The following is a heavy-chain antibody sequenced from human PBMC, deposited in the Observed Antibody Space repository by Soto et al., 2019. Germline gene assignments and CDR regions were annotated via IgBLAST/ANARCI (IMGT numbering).Heavy chain of an antibody. CDR2: IYHSGST. CDR1: GYSISSGYY. Sequence: PSETLSLTCAVSGYSISSGYYWGWIRQPPGKGLEWIGTIYHSGSTYYNPSLKSRVTISVDTSKNQFSLKLSSVTAADTAVYYCARALYCSGGSCSPLRGMDVWGQGTTVTVS. V-gene: IGHV4-38-2*01. J-gene: IGHJ6*02. CDR3: ARALYCSGGSCSPLRGMDV. D-gene: IGHD2-15*01.